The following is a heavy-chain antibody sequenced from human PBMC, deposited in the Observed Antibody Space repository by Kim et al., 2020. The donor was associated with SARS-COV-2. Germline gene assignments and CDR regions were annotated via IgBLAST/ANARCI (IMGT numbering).Heavy chain of an antibody. D-gene: IGHD6-19*01. J-gene: IGHJ5*02. CDR2: IIPIFGTA. Sequence: SVKVSCKASGGTFSSYAISWVRQAPGQGLEWMGGIIPIFGTANYAQKFQGRVTITADESTSTAYMELSSLRSEDTAVYYCARGGPLSGWYPNWFDPWGQGTLVTVSS. CDR1: GGTFSSYA. V-gene: IGHV1-69*13. CDR3: ARGGPLSGWYPNWFDP.